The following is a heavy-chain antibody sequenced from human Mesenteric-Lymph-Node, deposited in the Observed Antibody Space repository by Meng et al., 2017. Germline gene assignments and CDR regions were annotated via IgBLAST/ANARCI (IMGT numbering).Heavy chain of an antibody. J-gene: IGHJ4*02. CDR1: GGSLSGYY. CDR3: ARGGATPMIIKY. Sequence: QVQLKQGGEEVGKPEETRDLTCAVYGGSLSGYYWSWIRQPPGKGLEWMGEVYHNGVTKYSPSLRSRVVISIDTSKNQFSLNLRSVSAADTAMYYCARGGATPMIIKYWGPGTLVTVSS. D-gene: IGHD3-10*01. V-gene: IGHV4-34*02. CDR2: VYHNGVT.